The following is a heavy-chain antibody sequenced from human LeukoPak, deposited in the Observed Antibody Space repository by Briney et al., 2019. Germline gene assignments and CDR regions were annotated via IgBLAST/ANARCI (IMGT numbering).Heavy chain of an antibody. J-gene: IGHJ6*02. D-gene: IGHD4-17*01. CDR3: ARTTVTPPDYYYYGMDV. V-gene: IGHV1-18*01. CDR1: GYTFTSYG. CDR2: ISAYNGNT. Sequence: ASVKVSCKASGYTFTSYGISWVRQAPGQGLEWMGWISAYNGNTNYAQKLQGRVTMTTDTSTSTAYMELRSLRSDDTAVYYCARTTVTPPDYYYYGMDVWGQGTTVTVSS.